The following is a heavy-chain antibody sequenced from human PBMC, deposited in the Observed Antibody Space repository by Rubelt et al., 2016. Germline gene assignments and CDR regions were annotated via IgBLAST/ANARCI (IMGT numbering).Heavy chain of an antibody. D-gene: IGHD4-17*01. CDR2: VRFDGTRT. CDR3: ASGEASGDDYGDY. J-gene: IGHJ4*02. V-gene: IGHV3-30*02. Sequence: QAPGKGLEWVAVVRFDGTRTYYADSVRGRFTMSRDNSRSTLYLQMNSLRAEDTAVYYCASGEASGDDYGDYWGQGTLVTVSS.